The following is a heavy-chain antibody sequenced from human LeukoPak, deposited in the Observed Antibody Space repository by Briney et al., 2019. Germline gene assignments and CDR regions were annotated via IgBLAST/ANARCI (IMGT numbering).Heavy chain of an antibody. CDR1: RGSISIYY. CDR2: VYHSGST. Sequence: PSDTLSLTCTVSRGSISIYYWSWIRQPPGKGLEWIGNVYHSGSTNYNPSLKSRVTISLDTSKSQISLKLSSVTAADTAVYYCAKDGDYGDGWFDPWGQGTLATVSS. V-gene: IGHV4-59*01. CDR3: AKDGDYGDGWFDP. J-gene: IGHJ5*02. D-gene: IGHD4-17*01.